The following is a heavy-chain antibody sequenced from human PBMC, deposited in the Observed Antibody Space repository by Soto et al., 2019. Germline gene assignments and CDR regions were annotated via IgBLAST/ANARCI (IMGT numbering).Heavy chain of an antibody. Sequence: PGGSLRLSCAASGFTFSGYAMSWVRQAPGKGLEWVSAISAIGGSTYYADSVKGRFTISRDNSKNTLYLQMNSLRADDTAVYYCVKDRIIVATDPWGQGTLVTVSS. CDR1: GFTFSGYA. D-gene: IGHD5-12*01. J-gene: IGHJ5*02. CDR3: VKDRIIVATDP. V-gene: IGHV3-23*01. CDR2: ISAIGGST.